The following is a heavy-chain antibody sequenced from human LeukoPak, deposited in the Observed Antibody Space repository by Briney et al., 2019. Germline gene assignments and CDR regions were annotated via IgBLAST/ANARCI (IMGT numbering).Heavy chain of an antibody. Sequence: SETLSLTCAVYGGSFSGYYWSWIRQPPGKGLEWIGEINHSRSTKYNPSLKSRVTISVDTSKNQFSLKLSSVTAADTAVYYCARGAAATYWGQGTLVTVSS. V-gene: IGHV4-34*01. CDR2: INHSRST. CDR1: GGSFSGYY. J-gene: IGHJ4*02. CDR3: ARGAAATY. D-gene: IGHD6-13*01.